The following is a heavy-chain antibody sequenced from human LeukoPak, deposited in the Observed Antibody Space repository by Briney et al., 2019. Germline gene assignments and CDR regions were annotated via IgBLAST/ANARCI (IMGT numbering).Heavy chain of an antibody. V-gene: IGHV4-34*01. CDR3: ASRRWEDIVVVPAAVFDY. Sequence: SETLSLTCAVYGGSFSGYYWSWIRQPPGKGLEWIGEINHSGSTNYNPSLKSRVTISVDTSKNQFSLNLSSVTAVDTAVYYCASRRWEDIVVVPAAVFDYWGQGTPVTVSS. J-gene: IGHJ4*02. CDR2: INHSGST. D-gene: IGHD2-2*01. CDR1: GGSFSGYY.